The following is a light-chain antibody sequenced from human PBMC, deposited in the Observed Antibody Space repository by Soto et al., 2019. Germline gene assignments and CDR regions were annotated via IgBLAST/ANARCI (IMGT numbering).Light chain of an antibody. CDR3: GTWDSGLSAGV. Sequence: QSVLTQPPSVSAAPGQRVTISCSGSTSNIDNNYVSWYQQLPGTAPKLLIYDNNKRPSGIPDRFSGSKSGTSATLVITGLQTGDEAEYYCGTWDSGLSAGVFGGGTKVTVL. CDR2: DNN. V-gene: IGLV1-51*01. CDR1: TSNIDNNY. J-gene: IGLJ2*01.